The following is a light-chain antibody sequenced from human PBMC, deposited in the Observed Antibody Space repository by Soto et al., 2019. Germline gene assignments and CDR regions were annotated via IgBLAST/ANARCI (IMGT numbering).Light chain of an antibody. CDR3: ATWNDGVFV. CDR2: GNT. CDR1: SSNIGSNY. V-gene: IGLV1-47*02. J-gene: IGLJ1*01. Sequence: QSVLTQPPSASGTPGQRVTISCSGSSSNIGSNYVYWYQQLPGTAPKLLIYGNTQRPLGVPVRFSASKSDTSASLAISGLQSEDEADYYYATWNDGVFVFGIGTKVTVL.